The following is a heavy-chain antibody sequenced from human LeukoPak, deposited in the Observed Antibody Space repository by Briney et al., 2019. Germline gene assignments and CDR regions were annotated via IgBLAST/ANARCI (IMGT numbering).Heavy chain of an antibody. CDR3: ARVRGARDFWSGYYYYYYMDV. D-gene: IGHD3-3*01. CDR2: INHSGST. J-gene: IGHJ6*03. Sequence: PSETLSLTCAVYGGSFSGYYWSWIRQPPGKGLEWIGEINHSGSTNYNPSLKSRVTISEDTSKNQFSLKLSSVTAADTAVYYCARVRGARDFWSGYYYYYYMDVWGKGTTVTVSS. CDR1: GGSFSGYY. V-gene: IGHV4-34*01.